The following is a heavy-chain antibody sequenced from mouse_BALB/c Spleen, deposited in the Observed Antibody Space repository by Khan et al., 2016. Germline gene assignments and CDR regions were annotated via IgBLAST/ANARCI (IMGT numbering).Heavy chain of an antibody. D-gene: IGHD4-1*02. CDR3: AINWDEEDY. Sequence: VQLKESGPGLVKPSQSLSLTCTVTGYSITSDYAWNWIRQFPGNKLEWMGYISYSGSTSYNPSLKSQISITRDTSKNQFFLQLNSVTTEDTATYYCAINWDEEDYWGQGTLVTVSA. CDR2: ISYSGST. V-gene: IGHV3-2*02. J-gene: IGHJ3*01. CDR1: GYSITSDYA.